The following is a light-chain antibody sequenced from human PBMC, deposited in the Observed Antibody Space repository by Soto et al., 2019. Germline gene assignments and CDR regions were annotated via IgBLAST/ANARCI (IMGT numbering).Light chain of an antibody. J-gene: IGKJ1*01. CDR3: LQHNVFPRT. CDR2: GSS. CDR1: QSITNR. V-gene: IGKV1-17*01. Sequence: DIQMTQSPSTLSASVGDRVTITCRASQSITNRLAWYQQKPGRAPKRLIYGSSTLQSGVPSRFSGSGSGTEFTLTISSLQPEDFATYHCLQHNVFPRTFGQGTKVDIK.